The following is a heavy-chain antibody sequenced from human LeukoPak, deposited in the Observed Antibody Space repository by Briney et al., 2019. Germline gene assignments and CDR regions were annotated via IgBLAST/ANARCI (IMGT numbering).Heavy chain of an antibody. CDR2: INRSGGST. J-gene: IGHJ4*02. Sequence: PGGSLRLSFAASGFTFSSYDMIWLDQAPGKELDWVSAINRSGGSTYYADSVKGRFTISRDNAKNTLYLQMNSLRAEGTAVYYCAKEVRSGYYFDYWGQGTLVTVSS. CDR1: GFTFSSYD. CDR3: AKEVRSGYYFDY. V-gene: IGHV3-23*01. D-gene: IGHD3-22*01.